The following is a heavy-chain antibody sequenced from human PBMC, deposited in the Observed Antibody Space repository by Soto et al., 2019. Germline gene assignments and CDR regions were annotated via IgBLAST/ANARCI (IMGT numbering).Heavy chain of an antibody. D-gene: IGHD6-13*01. CDR3: AKDSSSWWYYYYYGMDV. CDR2: ISVSGGST. V-gene: IGHV3-23*01. CDR1: GFTFSSYA. Sequence: PGGSLRLSCAASGFTFSSYAMSWVRQAPGKGLEWVSAISVSGGSTYYADSVKGRFTISRDNSKNTLYLQMNSLRAEDTAVYYCAKDSSSWWYYYYYGMDVWGQGTTVTVSS. J-gene: IGHJ6*02.